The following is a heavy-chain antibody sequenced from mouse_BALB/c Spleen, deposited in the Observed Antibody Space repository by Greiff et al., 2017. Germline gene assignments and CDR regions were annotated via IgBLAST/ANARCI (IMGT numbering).Heavy chain of an antibody. Sequence: EVKLVESGGGLVQPGGSLKLSCAASGFTFSSYTMSWVRQTPEKRLEWVAYISNGGGSTYYPDTVKGRFTISRDNAKNTLYLQMSSLKSEDTAMYACARGGMGFAYWGQGTLVTVSA. D-gene: IGHD2-3*01. J-gene: IGHJ3*01. V-gene: IGHV5-12-2*01. CDR1: GFTFSSYT. CDR3: ARGGMGFAY. CDR2: ISNGGGST.